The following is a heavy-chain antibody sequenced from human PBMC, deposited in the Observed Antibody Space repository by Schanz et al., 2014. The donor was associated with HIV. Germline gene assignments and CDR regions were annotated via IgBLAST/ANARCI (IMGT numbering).Heavy chain of an antibody. CDR3: AKGGSDWTPGPIWCQH. CDR1: GFIFSTYA. V-gene: IGHV3-30-3*01. Sequence: QVQLVESGGGVVQPGRSLRLSCAASGFIFSTYAMHWVRQAPGKGLEWVAVISYDGSNKYYADSVKGRFTISRDNSKNTLSLQMNGLRAEDTAVYYCAKGGSDWTPGPIWCQHWGQGTLVTVSS. J-gene: IGHJ1*01. D-gene: IGHD6-19*01. CDR2: ISYDGSNK.